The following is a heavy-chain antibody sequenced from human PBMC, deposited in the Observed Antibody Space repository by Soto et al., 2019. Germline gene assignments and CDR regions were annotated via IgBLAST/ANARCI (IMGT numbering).Heavy chain of an antibody. Sequence: GGSLRLSCAASGFTFSSYAMSWVRQAPGKGLEWVSAIRCSGGSTYYADSVKGRFTISRDNARNTLHLQMNSLRAEDTAVYYYARKDDGYYYYGMDVWGQGSTVTVSS. V-gene: IGHV3-23*01. CDR1: GFTFSSYA. D-gene: IGHD2-15*01. CDR2: IRCSGGST. J-gene: IGHJ6*02. CDR3: ARKDDGYYYYGMDV.